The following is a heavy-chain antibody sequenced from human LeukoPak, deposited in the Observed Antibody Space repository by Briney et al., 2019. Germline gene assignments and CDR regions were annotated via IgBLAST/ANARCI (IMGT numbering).Heavy chain of an antibody. J-gene: IGHJ6*02. CDR1: GGSISSYY. CDR3: ARRSGNYYYGMDV. CDR2: IYYSGST. Sequence: PSETLSLTCTVSGGSISSYYWSWIRQPPGKGLEWIGYIYYSGSTNYNPSLKSRVTISVDTSKNQFSLKLSSVTAADTAVYYRARRSGNYYYGMDVWGQGTTVTVSS. V-gene: IGHV4-59*08. D-gene: IGHD1-14*01.